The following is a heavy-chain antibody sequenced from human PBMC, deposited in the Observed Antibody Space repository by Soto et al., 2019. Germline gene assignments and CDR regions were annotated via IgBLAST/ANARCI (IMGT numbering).Heavy chain of an antibody. D-gene: IGHD1-7*01. J-gene: IGHJ6*02. CDR1: GGTFSSYA. CDR2: IIPIFGTA. V-gene: IGHV1-69*01. CDR3: ARGYGTTIFYYYYGMDV. Sequence: QVQLVQSGAEVKKPGSSVKVSCKASGGTFSSYAISWVRQAPGQGLEWMGGIIPIFGTANYAQKFQGRVTITADESTSTAYMELSSVRSEDTAVYYCARGYGTTIFYYYYGMDVWGQGTTVTVSS.